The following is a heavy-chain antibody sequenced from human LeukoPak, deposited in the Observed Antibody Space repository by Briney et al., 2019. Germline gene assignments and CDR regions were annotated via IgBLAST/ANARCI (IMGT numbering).Heavy chain of an antibody. D-gene: IGHD3-16*01. CDR2: IKPDGSEK. V-gene: IGHV3-7*01. Sequence: GGSLRLSCVASGFTFSNFWMNWVRQAPGKGLEWLANIKPDGSEKYYVDSVKGRFTISRDNAKNSLYLQMNSLRVEDTATYYCTRERTYDSEDYWGQGTLVTVSS. CDR1: GFTFSNFW. J-gene: IGHJ4*02. CDR3: TRERTYDSEDY.